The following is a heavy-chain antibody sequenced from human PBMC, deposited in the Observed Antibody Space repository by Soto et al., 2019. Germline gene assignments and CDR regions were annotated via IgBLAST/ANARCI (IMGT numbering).Heavy chain of an antibody. V-gene: IGHV3-33*01. CDR2: IWYDGSNK. Sequence: PGESLRLSCAASGFTFSSYGMHWVRQAPGKGVEWVAVIWYDGSNKYYADSVKGRFTISRDNSKNTLYLQMNSLRAEDTAVYYCARDRNIVVVVAAHYGMDVWGQGTTVTVSS. D-gene: IGHD2-15*01. J-gene: IGHJ6*02. CDR1: GFTFSSYG. CDR3: ARDRNIVVVVAAHYGMDV.